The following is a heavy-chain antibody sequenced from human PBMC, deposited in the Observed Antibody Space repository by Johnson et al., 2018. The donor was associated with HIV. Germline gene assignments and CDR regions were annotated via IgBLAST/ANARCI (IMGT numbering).Heavy chain of an antibody. Sequence: VLLVESGGGLIQPGGSLRLSCAASGFTVSSNYMSWVRQAPGKGLEWVSVIYSGGSTYYADSVKARFPISRDNSKNTLYLQMNSLRAEDTAVYYCAKWWFRELLPNAFDLWGQGTMVTVSS. V-gene: IGHV3-66*03. CDR3: AKWWFRELLPNAFDL. D-gene: IGHD3-10*01. CDR1: GFTVSSNY. J-gene: IGHJ3*01. CDR2: IYSGGST.